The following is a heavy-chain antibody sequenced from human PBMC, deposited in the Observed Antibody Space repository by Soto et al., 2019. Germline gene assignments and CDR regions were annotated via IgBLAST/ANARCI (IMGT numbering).Heavy chain of an antibody. J-gene: IGHJ5*02. CDR3: AKDSGYCSGGSCYPPSWFDP. D-gene: IGHD2-15*01. V-gene: IGHV3-23*01. Sequence: GSLRLSCAASGFTFSSYAMSWVRQAPGKGLEWVSAISGSGGSTYYADSVKGRFTISRDNSKNTLYLQMNSLRAEDTAVYYCAKDSGYCSGGSCYPPSWFDPWGQGTLVTVSS. CDR1: GFTFSSYA. CDR2: ISGSGGST.